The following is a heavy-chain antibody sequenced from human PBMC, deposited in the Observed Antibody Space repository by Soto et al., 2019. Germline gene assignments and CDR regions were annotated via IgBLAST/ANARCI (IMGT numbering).Heavy chain of an antibody. CDR1: GYSFTSYW. J-gene: IGHJ6*02. D-gene: IGHD1-26*01. V-gene: IGHV5-10-1*01. CDR2: IDPSDSYT. CDR3: ASSGSYSNYYYYGMDA. Sequence: GESLKISCKGSGYSFTSYWISWVRQMPGKGLEWMGRIDPSDSYTNYSPSFQGHVTISADKSISTAYLQWSSLKASDTAMYYCASSGSYSNYYYYGMDAWGQGTTVTVSS.